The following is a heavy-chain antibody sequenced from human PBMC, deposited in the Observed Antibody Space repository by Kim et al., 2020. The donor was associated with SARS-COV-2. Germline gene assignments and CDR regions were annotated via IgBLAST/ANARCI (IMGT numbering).Heavy chain of an antibody. V-gene: IGHV4-59*01. D-gene: IGHD3-9*01. CDR3: ARAPGGYDILTGYYIGYYYYGMDV. CDR1: GGSISSYY. J-gene: IGHJ6*02. CDR2: ICYRGST. Sequence: SETLSLTCTVSGGSISSYYWSWIRQPPGKGLEWVGYICYRGSTNYNPSLKSRVTISVETSKNQFSLKLSSVTAADTAVYYCARAPGGYDILTGYYIGYYYYGMDVWGQGTTVTAS.